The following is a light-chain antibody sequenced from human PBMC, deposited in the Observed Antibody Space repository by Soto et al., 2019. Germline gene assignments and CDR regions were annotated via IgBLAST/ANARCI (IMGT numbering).Light chain of an antibody. CDR3: QQYNNWPLT. CDR1: ESVSSD. CDR2: GAS. J-gene: IGKJ4*01. V-gene: IGKV3-15*01. Sequence: EIVMTQSPATLSVSPGERATLSCRARESVSSDLAWYEQKPGQAPRLLINGASTRATGIPARFSGSGSGTEFTLTISSLQSEDFAVYYCQQYNNWPLTFGGGTKVDI.